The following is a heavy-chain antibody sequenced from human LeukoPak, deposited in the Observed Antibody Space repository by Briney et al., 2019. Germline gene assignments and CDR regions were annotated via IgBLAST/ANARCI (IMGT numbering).Heavy chain of an antibody. Sequence: TGGSLRLSCAASGFTVSSNYMSGVRQAPGKGLEWVSVIYSGGSTYYADSVKGRFTISRDNSKNTLYLQMNSLRAEDTAVYYCARSMTTVGSGAFDIWGQGTMVTVSS. D-gene: IGHD4-23*01. J-gene: IGHJ3*02. V-gene: IGHV3-53*01. CDR2: IYSGGST. CDR1: GFTVSSNY. CDR3: ARSMTTVGSGAFDI.